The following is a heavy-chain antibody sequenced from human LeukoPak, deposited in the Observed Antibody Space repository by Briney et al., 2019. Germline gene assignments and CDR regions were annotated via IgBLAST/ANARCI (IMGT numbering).Heavy chain of an antibody. CDR2: IIPIFGTA. D-gene: IGHD3-9*01. V-gene: IGHV1-69*05. J-gene: IGHJ3*02. CDR1: GGTFSSYA. Sequence: GSSVKVSCKASGGTFSSYAISWVRQAPGQGLEWMGGIIPIFGTANYAQKFQGRVTITTDESTSTAYMELSSLRSEDTAVYYCAREYYDILTGYYIRHAFDIWGQGTMVTVSS. CDR3: AREYYDILTGYYIRHAFDI.